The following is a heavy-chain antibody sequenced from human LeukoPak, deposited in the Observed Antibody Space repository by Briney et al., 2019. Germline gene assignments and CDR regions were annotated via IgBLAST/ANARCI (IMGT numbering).Heavy chain of an antibody. CDR1: GFTFDDYG. J-gene: IGHJ4*02. Sequence: GGSLRLSCAASGFTFDDYGMSWVRQAPGKGLEWVSGINWNGGSTGYADSVKGRFTISRDNAKNSLYLQMNSLGAEDTALYYCARAEGNYYDSSTGDYWGQGTLVTVSS. CDR2: INWNGGST. D-gene: IGHD3-22*01. CDR3: ARAEGNYYDSSTGDY. V-gene: IGHV3-20*04.